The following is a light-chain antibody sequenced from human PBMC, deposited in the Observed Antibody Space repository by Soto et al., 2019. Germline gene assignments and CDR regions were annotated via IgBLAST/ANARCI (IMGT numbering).Light chain of an antibody. Sequence: DIQMTQSPSSLSASVGDRVTITCQASQDISNYLNWYQQKPGKAPKLLIYDASNLETGVPSRFSGSGSGTEFTLTISSLQPEDFATYYCQQANSFPLTFGGGTKVDIK. CDR2: DAS. V-gene: IGKV1-33*01. CDR1: QDISNY. CDR3: QQANSFPLT. J-gene: IGKJ4*01.